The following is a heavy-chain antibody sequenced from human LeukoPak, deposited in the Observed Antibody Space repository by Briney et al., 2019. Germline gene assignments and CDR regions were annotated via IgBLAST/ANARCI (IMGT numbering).Heavy chain of an antibody. D-gene: IGHD5-24*01. V-gene: IGHV1-18*01. CDR3: ARSDLATITAGPFEY. Sequence: ASVKVSCKASGGTFSSYAISWVRQAPGQGLEWMGWISGHQGNTKYAQNFQGRVTMTTDTSTSTAYMDLRSLRSDDTAIYFCARSDLATITAGPFEYWGRGTLVAVSS. J-gene: IGHJ4*02. CDR2: ISGHQGNT. CDR1: GGTFSSYA.